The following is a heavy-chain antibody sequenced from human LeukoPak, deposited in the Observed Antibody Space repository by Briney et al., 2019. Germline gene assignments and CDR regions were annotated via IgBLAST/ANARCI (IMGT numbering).Heavy chain of an antibody. CDR2: IKQDGSEK. CDR1: GFTFSSYW. D-gene: IGHD2-21*02. CDR3: ARDRVSVVTAYYYYGTDV. V-gene: IGHV3-7*01. J-gene: IGHJ6*02. Sequence: GGSLRLSCAASGFTFSSYWMSWVRQAPGKGLEWVANIKQDGSEKYYVDSVKGRFTISRDNAKNSLYLQMNSLRAEDTAVYYCARDRVSVVTAYYYYGTDVWGQGTTVTVSS.